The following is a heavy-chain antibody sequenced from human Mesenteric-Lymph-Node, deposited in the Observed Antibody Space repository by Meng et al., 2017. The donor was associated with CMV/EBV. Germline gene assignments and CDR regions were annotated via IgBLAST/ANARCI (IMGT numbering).Heavy chain of an antibody. V-gene: IGHV1-2*02. J-gene: IGHJ6*02. CDR1: GYTFSDYH. CDR3: ARDFIPFLTGYWDYYYGMDV. D-gene: IGHD3-9*01. Sequence: ASVKVSCKASGYTFSDYHMERVRQAPGQGLELMGWINPNSGGTNYAQKFQGRVTMTRDTSISTAYMELSRLRSDDTAVYYCARDFIPFLTGYWDYYYGMDVWGQGTTVTVSS. CDR2: INPNSGGT.